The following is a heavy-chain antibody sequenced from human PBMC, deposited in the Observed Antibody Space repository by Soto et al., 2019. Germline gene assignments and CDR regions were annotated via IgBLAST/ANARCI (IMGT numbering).Heavy chain of an antibody. V-gene: IGHV3-30-3*01. CDR2: ISYDGSNK. CDR1: GFTFSSYA. CDR3: ARDRAYYYDSSGYSFDY. D-gene: IGHD3-22*01. J-gene: IGHJ4*02. Sequence: QVQLVESGGGVVQPGRSLRLSCAASGFTFSSYAMHWVRQAPGKGLEWVAVISYDGSNKYYADSVKGRFTISRDNSKNTLYLQMNSLRAEDTAVYYCARDRAYYYDSSGYSFDYWGQGTLVTVSS.